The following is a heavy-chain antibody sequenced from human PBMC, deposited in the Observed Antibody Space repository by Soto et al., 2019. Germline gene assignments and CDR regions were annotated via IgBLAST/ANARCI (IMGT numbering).Heavy chain of an antibody. Sequence: GESLKISCKGFVYSFTTYWIGWVRQMPGKGLEWMGIIYPGDSDTRYSASFQGQVTISADKSITTAYLQWSSLKASDTAMYYCAGIGVTGTSGWYFDLWGRGTLVTVSS. J-gene: IGHJ2*01. CDR2: IYPGDSDT. CDR1: VYSFTTYW. CDR3: AGIGVTGTSGWYFDL. D-gene: IGHD6-19*01. V-gene: IGHV5-51*01.